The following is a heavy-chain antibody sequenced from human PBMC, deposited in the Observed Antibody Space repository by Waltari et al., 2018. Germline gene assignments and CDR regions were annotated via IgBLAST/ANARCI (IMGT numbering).Heavy chain of an antibody. J-gene: IGHJ4*02. CDR2: IIPIFGTA. V-gene: IGHV1-69*01. CDR3: ARDQDYGDYFDY. CDR1: GYSFTSYW. D-gene: IGHD4-17*01. Sequence: VQLVQSGAEVKKPGESLKISCKGSGYSFTSYWIGWVRQMPGKGLEWMGIIPIFGTANYAQKFQGRVTITTDESTSTAYMELSSLRSEDTAVYYCARDQDYGDYFDYWGQGTLVTVSS.